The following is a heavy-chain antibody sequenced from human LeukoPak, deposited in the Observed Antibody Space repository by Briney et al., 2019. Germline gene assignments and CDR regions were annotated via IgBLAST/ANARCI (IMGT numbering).Heavy chain of an antibody. CDR3: ARGGRRITMSLGAFDI. CDR1: GGSFSSGGYS. J-gene: IGHJ3*02. Sequence: SETLSLTCAVYGGSFSSGGYSWSWIRQPPGKGLEWIVYIYHSGSTYYNPSLKSRVTISVDRSKNQFSLKLSSVTAADTAVYYCARGGRRITMSLGAFDIWGQGTMVTVSS. CDR2: IYHSGST. D-gene: IGHD3-22*01. V-gene: IGHV4-30-2*01.